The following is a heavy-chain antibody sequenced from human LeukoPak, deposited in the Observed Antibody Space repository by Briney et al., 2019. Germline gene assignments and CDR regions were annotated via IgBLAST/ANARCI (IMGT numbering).Heavy chain of an antibody. CDR3: ARGPYSYDSSGAFDI. J-gene: IGHJ3*02. CDR2: IHYSGTT. Sequence: PSETLSLTCTVSGGSISSYYWSWIRQPPGTGLEWIGYIHYSGTTNYNPSLKSRVTISVDTSKNQFSLKLSSVTAADTAVYFCARGPYSYDSSGAFDIWGQGTMVTVSS. V-gene: IGHV4-59*08. D-gene: IGHD3-22*01. CDR1: GGSISSYY.